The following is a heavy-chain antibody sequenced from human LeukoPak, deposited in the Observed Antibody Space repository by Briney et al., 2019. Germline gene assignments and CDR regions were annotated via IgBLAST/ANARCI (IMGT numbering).Heavy chain of an antibody. CDR2: IYPGDSDT. V-gene: IGHV5-51*01. CDR1: GYRFTSYW. CDR3: AAAYAEYFQH. J-gene: IGHJ1*01. Sequence: GESLKISCKGSGYRFTSYWIGWVRPLPGKGLEWMGIIYPGDSDTRYSPSFQGQVTISADKSISTAYLQWSSLKASDPAMYYCAAAYAEYFQHWGQGTLVTVSS.